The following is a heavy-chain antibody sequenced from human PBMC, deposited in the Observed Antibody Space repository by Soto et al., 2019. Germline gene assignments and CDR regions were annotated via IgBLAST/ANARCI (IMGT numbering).Heavy chain of an antibody. V-gene: IGHV4-34*01. CDR1: GGSFSGYY. J-gene: IGHJ5*02. D-gene: IGHD3-3*01. CDR3: AGYDFWSGYHNWFDP. Sequence: PSETLSLTCAVYGGSFSGYYWSWIRQPPGKGLEWIGEIYHSGSTNYNPSLKSRVTISVDKSKNQFSLKLSSVTAADTAVYYCAGYDFWSGYHNWFDPWGQGTLVTVSS. CDR2: IYHSGST.